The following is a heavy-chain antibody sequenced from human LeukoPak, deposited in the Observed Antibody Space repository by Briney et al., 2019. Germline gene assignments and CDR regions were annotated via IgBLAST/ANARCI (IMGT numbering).Heavy chain of an antibody. V-gene: IGHV3-23*01. CDR1: GFTFSSYA. Sequence: PGGSLRLSCAASGFTFSSYAMSWVRQAPGRGLEWVSAISGSGGSTHYADSVKGRFTISRDTSKNTLSLQMNSLRVEDTAVYYCAREKGRGVISPYYDYWGQGTLVTVS. CDR2: ISGSGGST. CDR3: AREKGRGVISPYYDY. D-gene: IGHD3-10*01. J-gene: IGHJ4*02.